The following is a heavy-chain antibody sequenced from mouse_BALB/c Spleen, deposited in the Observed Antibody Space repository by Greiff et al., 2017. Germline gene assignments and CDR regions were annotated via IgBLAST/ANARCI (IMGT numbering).Heavy chain of an antibody. D-gene: IGHD1-1*01. Sequence: EVKLVESGPGLVKPSQSLSLTCTVTGYSITSDYAWNWIRQFPGNKLEWMGYISYSGSTSYNPSLKSRISITRDTSKNQFFLQLNSVTTEDTATYYCARGLTTVVALYYFDYWGQGTTLTVSS. CDR2: ISYSGST. CDR1: GYSITSDYA. J-gene: IGHJ2*01. CDR3: ARGLTTVVALYYFDY. V-gene: IGHV3-2*02.